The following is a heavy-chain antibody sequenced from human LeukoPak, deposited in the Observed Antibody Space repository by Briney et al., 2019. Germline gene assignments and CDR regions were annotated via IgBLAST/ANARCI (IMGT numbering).Heavy chain of an antibody. D-gene: IGHD3-3*01. V-gene: IGHV3-15*01. J-gene: IGHJ6*03. CDR1: GFIFSNAW. Sequence: EPGGSLRLSCAASGFIFSNAWMSWARQAPGGGRGWVGLIKGKAAGGTTDYAAPVKGRFTISRDDSKNTLYQQMNSLKTEDTAVYYCTTDPDTIFGVVSYMDVWGKGTTVTVSS. CDR2: IKGKAAGGTT. CDR3: TTDPDTIFGVVSYMDV.